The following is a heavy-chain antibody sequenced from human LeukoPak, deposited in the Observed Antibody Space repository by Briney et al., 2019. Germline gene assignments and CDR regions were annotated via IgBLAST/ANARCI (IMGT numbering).Heavy chain of an antibody. V-gene: IGHV4-39*07. Sequence: DPSETLSLTCTVSGGSISSSSYYWGWIRQPPGKGLEWIGSIYYSGSTYYNPSLKSRVTISVDTSKNQFSLKLSSVTAADTAVYYCARDEYGGNSEYFQHWGQGTLVTVSS. D-gene: IGHD4-23*01. CDR1: GGSISSSSYY. CDR3: ARDEYGGNSEYFQH. J-gene: IGHJ1*01. CDR2: IYYSGST.